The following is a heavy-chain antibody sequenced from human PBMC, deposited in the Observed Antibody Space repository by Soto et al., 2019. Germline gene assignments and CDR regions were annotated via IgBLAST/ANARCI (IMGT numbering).Heavy chain of an antibody. CDR1: VRATSSYY. J-gene: IGHJ6*02. CDR3: AGSGYYHNSGMDV. CDR2: IHYSGRT. D-gene: IGHD3-22*01. Sequence: PSATPSLTCTNPVRATSSYYWRCIRQPPGKGLEWIASIHYSGRTNYNPSLKSRVTVSVDTSKNQFSLKLNSVTAADTAVYYCAGSGYYHNSGMDVWGQGTTVT. V-gene: IGHV4-59*08.